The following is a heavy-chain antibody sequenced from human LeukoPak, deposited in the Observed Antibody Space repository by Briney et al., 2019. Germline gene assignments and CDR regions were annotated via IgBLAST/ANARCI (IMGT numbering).Heavy chain of an antibody. V-gene: IGHV4-39*02. J-gene: IGHJ4*02. Sequence: PSETLSLTCTVSGDSISSTTYYWAWIRQPPGKGLEWIGNIYFTGTNFYNPSLKSRVIMSIGTSKNHFSLDLNSVTAADMAVYYCARGLYDGGSWFHFDSWGQGTLVTVSS. CDR1: GDSISSTTYY. CDR2: IYFTGTN. CDR3: ARGLYDGGSWFHFDS. D-gene: IGHD6-13*01.